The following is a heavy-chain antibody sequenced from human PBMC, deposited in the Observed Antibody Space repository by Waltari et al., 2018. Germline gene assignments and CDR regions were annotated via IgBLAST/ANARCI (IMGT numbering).Heavy chain of an antibody. D-gene: IGHD3-16*01. Sequence: EEVGGYLVPPGGSLRLSCGGPGFTFGGHPINWVRQTQGKWLEWSSLISPAGYDKLYAAVVKGRFTICRDSAKSVFLEMSRLRAEDTGVYYCVRSLYINYGREGFEEWGPGTMVTVSS. CDR3: VRSLYINYGREGFEE. CDR2: ISPAGYDK. V-gene: IGHV3-48*03. J-gene: IGHJ3*01. CDR1: GFTFGGHP.